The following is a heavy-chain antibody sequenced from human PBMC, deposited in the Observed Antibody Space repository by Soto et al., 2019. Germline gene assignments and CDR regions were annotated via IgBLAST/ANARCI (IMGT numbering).Heavy chain of an antibody. J-gene: IGHJ3*02. Sequence: GGSLRLSCAASGFTASSNYMSWVRQAPGKGLEWVSVIYSGGSTYYADSVKGRFTISRDNSKNTLYLQMNSLRAEDTAVYYCARGSKHKGGGNSRGAFDIWGQGTMVTVSS. CDR2: IYSGGST. V-gene: IGHV3-53*01. CDR3: ARGSKHKGGGNSRGAFDI. CDR1: GFTASSNY. D-gene: IGHD2-21*02.